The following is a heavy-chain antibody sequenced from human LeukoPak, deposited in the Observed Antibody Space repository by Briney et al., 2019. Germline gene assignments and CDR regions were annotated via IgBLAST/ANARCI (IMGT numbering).Heavy chain of an antibody. CDR2: ISSRCTTI. CDR3: AKDQSSGWPHYFDY. V-gene: IGHV3-48*03. CDR1: GFTFSTYE. J-gene: IGHJ4*02. Sequence: GGSLRLSCAASGFTFSTYEMNWVRQAPGKGLEWVSYISSRCTTIYYADSVKGRFTISRDNAKNSLYLQMNSLRADDTAVYYCAKDQSSGWPHYFDYWDQGTLVTVSS. D-gene: IGHD6-19*01.